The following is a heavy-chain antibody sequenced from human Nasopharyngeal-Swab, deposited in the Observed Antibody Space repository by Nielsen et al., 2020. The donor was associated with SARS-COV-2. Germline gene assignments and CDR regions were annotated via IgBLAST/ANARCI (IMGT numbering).Heavy chain of an antibody. D-gene: IGHD2-2*01. CDR1: GYTFTSYG. J-gene: IGHJ6*03. Sequence: GESLKISCKASGYTFTSYGISWVRQAPGQGLEWMGWISAYNGNTNYAQKLQGRVTMTTDTSTSTAYMELRSLRSDDTAVYYCARVRREYCSSTSCYPGYYYYMDVWGKGTTVTVSS. V-gene: IGHV1-18*04. CDR3: ARVRREYCSSTSCYPGYYYYMDV. CDR2: ISAYNGNT.